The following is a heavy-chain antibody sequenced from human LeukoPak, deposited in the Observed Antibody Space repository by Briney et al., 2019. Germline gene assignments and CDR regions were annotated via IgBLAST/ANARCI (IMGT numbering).Heavy chain of an antibody. V-gene: IGHV3-30*02. J-gene: IGHJ4*02. CDR3: AKDRRWDVGRHPDN. Sequence: GGSLRLSCAASGFTFRSYGMHWVRQAPGKGLEWVTFIQYDGSDKYYADSVKGRFTISRDNSKNTVYLQMNSLKPEDTAVYFCAKDRRWDVGRHPDNWGQGTLVTVSS. CDR1: GFTFRSYG. CDR2: IQYDGSDK. D-gene: IGHD1-26*01.